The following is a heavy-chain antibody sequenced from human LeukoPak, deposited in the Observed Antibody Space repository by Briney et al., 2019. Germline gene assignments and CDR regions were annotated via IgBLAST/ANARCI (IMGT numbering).Heavy chain of an antibody. CDR3: ARRVHGGTLDY. CDR2: IYYSGST. CDR1: GGSLSSFY. D-gene: IGHD4-23*01. J-gene: IGHJ4*02. V-gene: IGHV4-59*08. Sequence: SETLSLTCTVSGGSLSSFYWSWIRQPPGKGLEWVGYIYYSGSTNYNPSLKSRVTISVDTSKNQFSLRLSSVTAADTAVYYCARRVHGGTLDYWGQGTLVTVSS.